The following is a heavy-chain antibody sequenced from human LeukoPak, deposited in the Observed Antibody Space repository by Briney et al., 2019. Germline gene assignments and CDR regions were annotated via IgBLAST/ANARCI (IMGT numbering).Heavy chain of an antibody. CDR3: ARVKARSGSYSLDY. CDR2: ISAHNGDT. CDR1: GYTFTTYG. D-gene: IGHD1-26*01. V-gene: IGHV1-18*01. Sequence: ASVKLSCKASGYTFTTYGDSWVRQAPGQGLEWMGWISAHNGDTNYAQRLQGRVTMTTDTSTSTAYMELRSLRSDDTAVYYCARVKARSGSYSLDYWGQGTLVTVSS. J-gene: IGHJ4*02.